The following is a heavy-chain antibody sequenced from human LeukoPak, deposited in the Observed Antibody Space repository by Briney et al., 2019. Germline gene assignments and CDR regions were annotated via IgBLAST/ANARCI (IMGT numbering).Heavy chain of an antibody. J-gene: IGHJ4*02. CDR2: IYPGDSDT. D-gene: IGHD6-19*01. CDR1: GYSFTSYW. Sequence: GESLQISFKGSGYSFTSYWIGWVRPMPGKGLEWMGIIYPGDSDTRYSPSFQGQVTISADKSISTAYLQWSSLKASDTAMYYCARQDRDSSGWYLDYWGQGTLVTVSS. CDR3: ARQDRDSSGWYLDY. V-gene: IGHV5-51*01.